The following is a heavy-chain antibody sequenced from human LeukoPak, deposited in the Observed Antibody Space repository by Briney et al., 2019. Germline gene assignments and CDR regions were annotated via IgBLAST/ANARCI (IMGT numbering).Heavy chain of an antibody. Sequence: GSVKVSCKASGYTFTGYYMHWVRPAPGQGGEWMGWINPNSGGTNYAQKFQGRVTITRDTSISTAYMELSRLRSDDTAVYYCARGYYYDSSGYSVFDCWGQGTLVTVSS. CDR1: GYTFTGYY. D-gene: IGHD3-22*01. CDR3: ARGYYYDSSGYSVFDC. J-gene: IGHJ4*02. CDR2: INPNSGGT. V-gene: IGHV1-2*02.